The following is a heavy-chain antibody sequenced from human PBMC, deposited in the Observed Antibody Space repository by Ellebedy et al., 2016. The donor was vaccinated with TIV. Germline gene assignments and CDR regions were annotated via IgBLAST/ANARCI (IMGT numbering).Heavy chain of an antibody. J-gene: IGHJ3*02. D-gene: IGHD3-10*01. CDR3: ANSYYYSRGFHSDAFRM. V-gene: IGHV5-51*01. CDR1: GYTFSSYW. CDR2: VHPGGSSA. Sequence: KVSCKGSGYTFSSYWIAWVRQVPGKGLEWMGSVHPGGSSARYSPSFQGQVTFSADKSLATAYLQWSSLKASDTAIYYCANSYYYSRGFHSDAFRMWGQGTMVTVSS.